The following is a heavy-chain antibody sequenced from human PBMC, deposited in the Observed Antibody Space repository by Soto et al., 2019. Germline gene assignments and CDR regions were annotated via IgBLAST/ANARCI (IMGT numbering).Heavy chain of an antibody. CDR2: IDYIGST. D-gene: IGHD3-3*01. Sequence: SETLSLTCTVSGGSVSSGSYYWSWIRQPPGKTLEWIGYIDYIGSTNYNPSLKSRVTISVDTSKNQFSLKLSSVAAADTAVYYCARDLSGYYDYYYGLDVWGQGTTVTVSS. CDR3: ARDLSGYYDYYYGLDV. V-gene: IGHV4-61*01. J-gene: IGHJ6*02. CDR1: GGSVSSGSYY.